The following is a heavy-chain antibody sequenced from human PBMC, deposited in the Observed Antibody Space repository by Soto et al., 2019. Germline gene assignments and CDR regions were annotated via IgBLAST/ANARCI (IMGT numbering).Heavy chain of an antibody. J-gene: IGHJ6*02. Sequence: QVQLVQSGAEVKKPGSSVKVSCKASGGTFGSYAISWVRQAPGQGLEWMGGIISIPGTANYAQKFQVRVTIAADESTSTAYMELSSLRSADTAGYYCARSQGSSTSLEIYYYYYYGMDVWGQGPTVTVSS. CDR2: IISIPGTA. CDR1: GGTFGSYA. V-gene: IGHV1-69*01. D-gene: IGHD2-2*01. CDR3: ARSQGSSTSLEIYYYYYYGMDV.